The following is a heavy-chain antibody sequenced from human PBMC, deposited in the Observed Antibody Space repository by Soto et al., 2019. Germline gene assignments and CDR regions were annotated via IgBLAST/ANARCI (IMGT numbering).Heavy chain of an antibody. CDR2: IYYSGST. J-gene: IGHJ5*02. CDR1: GGSISSGDYY. D-gene: IGHD6-13*01. Sequence: LSLTCTVSGGSISSGDYYWSWIRQHPGKGLEWIGYIYYSGSTNYNPSLKSRVTMSVDTAKNQFSLKLTSVTAADTAVYYCARARRYSSSWYWFDPWGQGTLVTVSS. V-gene: IGHV4-31*03. CDR3: ARARRYSSSWYWFDP.